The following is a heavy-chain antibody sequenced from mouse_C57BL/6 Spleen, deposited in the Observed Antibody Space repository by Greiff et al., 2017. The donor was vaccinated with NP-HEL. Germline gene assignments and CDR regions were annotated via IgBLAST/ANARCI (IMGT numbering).Heavy chain of an antibody. D-gene: IGHD2-4*01. V-gene: IGHV14-3*01. CDR1: GFTIKNTY. J-gene: IGHJ3*01. CDR3: ARMEGLRQGSWFAY. Sequence: EVQLQQSVAELVRPGASVKLSCTASGFTIKNTYMHWVKQRPEQGLEWIGRIDPANGNTKYAPKFQGKATITADTSSNTAYLQLSSLTSEDTASYYCARMEGLRQGSWFAYWGQGTLVTVSA. CDR2: IDPANGNT.